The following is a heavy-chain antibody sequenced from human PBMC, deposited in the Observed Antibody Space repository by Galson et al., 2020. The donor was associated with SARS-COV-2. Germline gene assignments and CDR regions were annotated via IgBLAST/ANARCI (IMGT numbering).Heavy chain of an antibody. CDR2: IIPIFGTA. Sequence: SVKVSCKASGGTFSSYAISWVRQAPGQGLEWMGGIIPIFGTANYAQKFQGRVTITADESMSTAYMELSSLRSEDTAVYYCARWVGDDDAFDIWGQGTMVTVSS. V-gene: IGHV1-69*13. CDR3: ARWVGDDDAFDI. J-gene: IGHJ3*02. D-gene: IGHD2-21*02. CDR1: GGTFSSYA.